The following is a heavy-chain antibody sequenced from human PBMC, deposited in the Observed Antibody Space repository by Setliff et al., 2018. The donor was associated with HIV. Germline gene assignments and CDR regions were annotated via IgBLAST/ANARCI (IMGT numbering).Heavy chain of an antibody. CDR1: GYMFTSFA. J-gene: IGHJ4*02. D-gene: IGHD3-9*01. CDR2: ISGYTGNT. CDR3: ARGALTQYFDF. V-gene: IGHV1-18*01. Sequence: ASVKVSCKASGYMFTSFAMHWVRQAPGQGLEWMGRISGYTGNTNFAPKFQDRVIMTMDTSTGTAYMELPSLTSDDTAVYYCARGALTQYFDFWGQGTLVTVSS.